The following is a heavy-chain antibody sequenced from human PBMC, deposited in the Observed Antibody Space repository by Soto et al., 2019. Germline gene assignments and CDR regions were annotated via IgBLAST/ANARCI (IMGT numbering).Heavy chain of an antibody. V-gene: IGHV3-11*01. CDR3: ARQAARNYFDF. CDR2: IDSRGRTI. D-gene: IGHD6-6*01. Sequence: QVQLVESGGAVVKPGGSLRLSCAASGFTFSDYYMSWIRQARGKGLEWVSYIDSRGRTISYADSVKGRFTISGDDAKNSLYMQMNSLRAEDTAVYYCARQAARNYFDFWGQGTLVTVSS. CDR1: GFTFSDYY. J-gene: IGHJ4*02.